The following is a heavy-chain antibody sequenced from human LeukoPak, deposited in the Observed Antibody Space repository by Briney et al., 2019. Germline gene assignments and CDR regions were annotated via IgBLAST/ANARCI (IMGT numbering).Heavy chain of an antibody. Sequence: GGSLRLSCAASGFTFSSCAMHWVRQAPGKGLEWVAVISYDGSNKYYADSVKGRFTISRDNSKNTLYLQMNSLRAEDTAVYYCARDFEEYYDFWSGYQAIDYWGQGTLVTVSS. CDR1: GFTFSSCA. CDR2: ISYDGSNK. CDR3: ARDFEEYYDFWSGYQAIDY. V-gene: IGHV3-30*01. D-gene: IGHD3-3*01. J-gene: IGHJ4*02.